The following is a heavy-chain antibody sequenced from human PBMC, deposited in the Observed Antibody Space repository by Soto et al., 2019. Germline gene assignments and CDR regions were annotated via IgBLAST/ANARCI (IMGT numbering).Heavy chain of an antibody. J-gene: IGHJ5*02. V-gene: IGHV4-34*01. CDR1: GGSFSGYY. CDR3: ARTDPTWGNWFDP. Sequence: PSETLSLTCAVYGGSFSGYYWSWIRQPPGKGLEWIGEINHSGSTNYNPSLKSRVTISVDTSKNQFSLKLSSVTAADTAVYYCARTDPTWGNWFDPWGQGTLVTVSS. CDR2: INHSGST. D-gene: IGHD3-16*01.